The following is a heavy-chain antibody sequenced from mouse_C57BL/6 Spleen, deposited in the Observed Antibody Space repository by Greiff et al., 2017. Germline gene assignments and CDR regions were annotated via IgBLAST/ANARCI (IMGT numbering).Heavy chain of an antibody. CDR3: ARDLPMDY. CDR1: GYTFTSYW. J-gene: IGHJ4*01. CDR2: IDPSDSYT. V-gene: IGHV1-59*01. Sequence: VQLQQPGAELVRPGTSVKLSCKASGYTFTSYWMHWVKQRPGQGLEWIGVIDPSDSYTNYNQKFKGKATLTVDTSSSTAYMQLSSLTSEDSAVYYCARDLPMDYWGQGTSVTVSS.